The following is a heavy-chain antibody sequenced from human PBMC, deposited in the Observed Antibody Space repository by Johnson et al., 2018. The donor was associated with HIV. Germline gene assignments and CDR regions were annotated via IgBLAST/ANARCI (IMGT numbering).Heavy chain of an antibody. V-gene: IGHV3-30*04. D-gene: IGHD6-19*01. CDR2: ISYDGSNK. J-gene: IGHJ3*02. CDR1: GFTFSSYA. CDR3: AGQVRAFDI. Sequence: QMQLVESGGGVVQPGRSLRLSCAAYGFTFSSYAMHWVRQAPGKGLEWVAVISYDGSNKYYADSVKGRFTISRDNSMHTMYLQMNSLRAEDTAVYYCAGQVRAFDIWGQGTTVTVSS.